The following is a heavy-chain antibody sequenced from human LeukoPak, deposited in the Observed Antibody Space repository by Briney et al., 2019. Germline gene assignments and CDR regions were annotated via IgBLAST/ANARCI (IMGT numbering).Heavy chain of an antibody. CDR2: IYYSGNT. J-gene: IGHJ6*03. CDR3: ARVAHFWSGSYNYYYMDV. Sequence: PSETLSLACTVSGGSISSYYWSWIRQPPGKGLEWIGYIYYSGNTNYNPSLKSRVTISVDTSKNQFSLKLSSVTAADTAVYYCARVAHFWSGSYNYYYMDVWGKGTTVTVSS. CDR1: GGSISSYY. D-gene: IGHD3-3*02. V-gene: IGHV4-59*08.